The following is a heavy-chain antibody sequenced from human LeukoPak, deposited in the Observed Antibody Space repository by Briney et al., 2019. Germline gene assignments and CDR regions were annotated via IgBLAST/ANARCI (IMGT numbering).Heavy chain of an antibody. CDR1: GYSFTTYW. V-gene: IGHV5-51*01. CDR2: IYPGDSDT. Sequence: GESLKISCKGSGYSFTTYWIGWVRQMPGKGLEWMGIIYPGDSDTRYSPSFQGQVTISADKSISTAYLQWSSLKASDTAMYYCARRAYCSSTSCSYFDYWGQGTLVTVSS. J-gene: IGHJ4*02. CDR3: ARRAYCSSTSCSYFDY. D-gene: IGHD2-2*01.